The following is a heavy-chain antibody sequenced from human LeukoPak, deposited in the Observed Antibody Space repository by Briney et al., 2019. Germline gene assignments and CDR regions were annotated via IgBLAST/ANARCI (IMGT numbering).Heavy chain of an antibody. J-gene: IGHJ4*02. Sequence: ASVKVSCKASGCTFTSYYMHWVRQAPGQGLEWMGISNPSGGSPSYAHKFQGRVTLTRDTSTSTVYMELSSLRSEDTAVYYCAGGDYYYDSSGYYRYWGQGGLVTVSS. CDR1: GCTFTSYY. D-gene: IGHD3-22*01. CDR2: SNPSGGSP. CDR3: AGGDYYYDSSGYYRY. V-gene: IGHV1-46*01.